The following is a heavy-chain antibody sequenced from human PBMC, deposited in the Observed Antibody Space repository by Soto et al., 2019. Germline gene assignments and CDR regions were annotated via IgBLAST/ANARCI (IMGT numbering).Heavy chain of an antibody. CDR3: VGGQYDFDY. J-gene: IGHJ4*02. CDR1: GFPFTSYG. CDR2: ISYDGSDK. V-gene: IGHV3-30*03. D-gene: IGHD3-10*01. Sequence: QVQLVESGGGVVQPGRSLRLSCAASGFPFTSYGMHWVREGPDKGLEWGAIISYDGSDKYYADSVKGRFTISRDNSKNTLYLQMNSLSPEDKELYYCVGGQYDFDYRCQGTLVIVSS.